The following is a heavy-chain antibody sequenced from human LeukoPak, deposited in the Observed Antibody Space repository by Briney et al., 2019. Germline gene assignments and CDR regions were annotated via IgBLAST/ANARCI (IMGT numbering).Heavy chain of an antibody. D-gene: IGHD3-22*01. Sequence: GGSLRLSCAASGFTFSSYGMHWVRQAPGKGLERVAFIRYDGSNKYYADSVKGRFTISRDNSKNTLYLQMNSLRAEDTAVYYCAIPYDSSGYYYGDASDIWGQGTMVTVSS. V-gene: IGHV3-30*02. CDR2: IRYDGSNK. CDR1: GFTFSSYG. J-gene: IGHJ3*02. CDR3: AIPYDSSGYYYGDASDI.